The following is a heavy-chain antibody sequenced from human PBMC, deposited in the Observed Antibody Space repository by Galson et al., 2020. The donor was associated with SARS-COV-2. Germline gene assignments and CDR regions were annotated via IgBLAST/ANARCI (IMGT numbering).Heavy chain of an antibody. D-gene: IGHD4-17*01. V-gene: IGHV3-23*01. J-gene: IGHJ4*02. CDR1: GFTFSNYA. CDR3: AKAGRQYGDYDYFDS. CDR2: FGGTGST. Sequence: GESLKISCAASGFTFSNYAMSWVRQAPGKGLEWVSGFGGTGSTYYADSVKGRFTISRDNSKNTLYLQVNSLRVVDTAVYHCAKAGRQYGDYDYFDSWGQGTVVTVTP.